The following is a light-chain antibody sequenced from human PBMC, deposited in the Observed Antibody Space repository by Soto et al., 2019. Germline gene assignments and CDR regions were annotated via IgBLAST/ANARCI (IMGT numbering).Light chain of an antibody. Sequence: EIVLTQSPGTLSLFPGERATLSCRATQSVSSNYLAWYQQKPGQAPRLLIYIASSRATGIPDRFSGSGSGTDFTLTISRLEPEDFAVYYCQQYGSSRTFGQGTKVEIK. V-gene: IGKV3-20*01. J-gene: IGKJ1*01. CDR2: IAS. CDR3: QQYGSSRT. CDR1: QSVSSNY.